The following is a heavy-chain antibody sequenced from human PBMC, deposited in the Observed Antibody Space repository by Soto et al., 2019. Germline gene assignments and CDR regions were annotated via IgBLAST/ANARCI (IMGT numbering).Heavy chain of an antibody. D-gene: IGHD2-15*01. CDR3: AIFNGCSGSRFYAHFDY. CDR2: LSYDGSNK. V-gene: IGHV3-30-3*01. CDR1: GFTFSGFA. Sequence: QVQLVESGGGVVQPGRSLRLSCAASGFTFSGFAMHWVRQAPGKGLAWVAVLSYDGSNKYYADSVKGRFTISRDNSKNTLYVQMNSLRAEDTAVYYCAIFNGCSGSRFYAHFDYWGQGTLVTVSS. J-gene: IGHJ4*02.